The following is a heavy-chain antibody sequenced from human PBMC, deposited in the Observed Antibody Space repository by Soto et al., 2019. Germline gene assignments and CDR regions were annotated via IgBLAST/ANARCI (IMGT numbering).Heavy chain of an antibody. CDR1: GFTFGDYA. CDR2: IRSKAYGGTT. Sequence: GGSLRLSCTASGFTFGDYAMSWFRQAPGKGLEWVGFIRSKAYGGTTEYAASVKGRFTISRDDSKSIAYLQMNSLKTEDTAVYYCTRDQQYYDFWSTFDYWGQGTLVTVSS. J-gene: IGHJ4*02. V-gene: IGHV3-49*03. CDR3: TRDQQYYDFWSTFDY. D-gene: IGHD3-3*01.